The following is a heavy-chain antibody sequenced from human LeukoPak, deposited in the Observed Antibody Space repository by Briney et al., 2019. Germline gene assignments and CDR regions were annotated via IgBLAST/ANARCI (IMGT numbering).Heavy chain of an antibody. CDR2: IYYSGST. CDR3: ARVPFRSYYDSSGYCFDY. D-gene: IGHD3-22*01. Sequence: SETLSLTCTVSGGSISSGDYYWSWIRQPPGKGLEWIGYIYYSGSTYYNPSLKSRVTISVDTSKNQFSLKLSSVTAADTAVYYCARVPFRSYYDSSGYCFDYWGQGTLVTVSS. CDR1: GGSISSGDYY. J-gene: IGHJ4*02. V-gene: IGHV4-30-4*01.